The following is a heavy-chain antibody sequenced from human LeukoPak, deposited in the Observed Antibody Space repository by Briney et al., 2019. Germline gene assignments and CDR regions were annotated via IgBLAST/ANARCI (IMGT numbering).Heavy chain of an antibody. CDR2: ISSGSTYI. Sequence: GGSLRLSCAASGFSFSTYYVNWVRQAPGKGLEWVSCISSGSTYIFYADSVRGRFAISRDNAKNSLYLQMNSLRAEDTAVYYCARENHGSFDYWGQGSLVTVSS. CDR1: GFSFSTYY. J-gene: IGHJ4*02. V-gene: IGHV3-21*01. CDR3: ARENHGSFDY. D-gene: IGHD1-14*01.